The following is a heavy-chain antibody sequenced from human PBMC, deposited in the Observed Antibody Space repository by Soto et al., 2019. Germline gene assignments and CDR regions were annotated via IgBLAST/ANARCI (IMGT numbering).Heavy chain of an antibody. CDR3: ARGGTRSYYYYGMDV. V-gene: IGHV1-69*13. J-gene: IGHJ6*02. Sequence: GASVKVSCKASGGTFSSYAISWVRQAPGQGLEWTGGIIPIFGTANYAQKFQGRVTITADESTSTAYMELSSLRSEDTAVYYCARGGTRSYYYYGMDVWGQGTTVTVSS. CDR2: IIPIFGTA. CDR1: GGTFSSYA.